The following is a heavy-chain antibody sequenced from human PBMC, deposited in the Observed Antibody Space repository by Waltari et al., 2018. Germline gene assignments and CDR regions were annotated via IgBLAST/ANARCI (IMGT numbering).Heavy chain of an antibody. CDR2: ISSSSSTI. J-gene: IGHJ4*02. V-gene: IGHV3-48*01. Sequence: EVQLVESGGGLVQPGGSLRLSCAASGFTFSSYSMNWVRQAPGKGLEWVSYISSSSSTIYYADSVKGRFTISRDNAKNSLYLQMNSLRAEDTAVYYCALRAGATLFDYWGQGTLVTVSS. D-gene: IGHD1-26*01. CDR3: ALRAGATLFDY. CDR1: GFTFSSYS.